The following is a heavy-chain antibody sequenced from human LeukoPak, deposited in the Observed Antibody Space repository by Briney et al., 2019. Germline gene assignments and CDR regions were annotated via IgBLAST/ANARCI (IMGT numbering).Heavy chain of an antibody. CDR1: GFTFSSYG. J-gene: IGHJ4*02. CDR2: ISGSGGST. CDR3: ARGAYYYGSGAFDY. V-gene: IGHV3-23*01. D-gene: IGHD3-10*01. Sequence: PGGSLGLSCAASGFTFSSYGMSWVRQAPGKGLEWVSAISGSGGSTYYADSVKGRFTISRDNSKNTLYLQMNSLRAEDTAVYYCARGAYYYGSGAFDYWGQGTLVTVSS.